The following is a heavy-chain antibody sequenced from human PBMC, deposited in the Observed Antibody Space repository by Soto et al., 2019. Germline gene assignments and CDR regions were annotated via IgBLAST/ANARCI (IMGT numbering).Heavy chain of an antibody. D-gene: IGHD6-25*01. CDR2: ISSYNGDT. V-gene: IGHV1-18*01. J-gene: IGHJ6*02. CDR3: AREGGAPYYYYGMDV. Sequence: QVQLVQSGAEVKKPGASVKVSCKASGYTFTRSGISWVRQAPGQGPEWMGWISSYNGDTNYAQTFQGRVTMTTDTSTSTAYMELRSVRSDYTAVYYCAREGGAPYYYYGMDVWCQGTPVTVSS. CDR1: GYTFTRSG.